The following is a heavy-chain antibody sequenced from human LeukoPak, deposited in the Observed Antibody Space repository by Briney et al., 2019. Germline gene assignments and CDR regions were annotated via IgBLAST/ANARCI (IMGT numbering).Heavy chain of an antibody. CDR2: FDPEDGET. CDR3: ATDRYWSGYPNYYYGMDV. Sequence: GASVKVSCKVSGYTLTELPMHWVRQAPGKGLEWMGGFDPEDGETIYAQKFQGRVTMTEDTSTDTAYMELSSLRSEDTAVYYCATDRYWSGYPNYYYGMDVWGQGTTVTVSS. V-gene: IGHV1-24*01. D-gene: IGHD3-3*01. J-gene: IGHJ6*02. CDR1: GYTLTELP.